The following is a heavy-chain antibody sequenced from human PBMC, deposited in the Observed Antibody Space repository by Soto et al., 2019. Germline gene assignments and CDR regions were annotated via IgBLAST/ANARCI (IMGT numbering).Heavy chain of an antibody. CDR3: ARDTILSGWEPHNDAFDI. Sequence: QVQLQESGPGLVKPSQTLSLTCTVSGGSISSGGYYWSWIRQHPGKGLEWIGYIYYSGSTYYNPSLKSRVTISVDTSKNQFSLKLSSVTAADTAVYYCARDTILSGWEPHNDAFDIWGQGTMVTVSS. CDR2: IYYSGST. V-gene: IGHV4-31*03. D-gene: IGHD1-26*01. J-gene: IGHJ3*02. CDR1: GGSISSGGYY.